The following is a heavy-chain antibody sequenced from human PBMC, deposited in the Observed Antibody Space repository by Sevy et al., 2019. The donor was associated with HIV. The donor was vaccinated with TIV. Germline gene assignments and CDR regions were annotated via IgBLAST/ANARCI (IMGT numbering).Heavy chain of an antibody. CDR2: INPNSGGT. CDR3: ARDNGSSYGMDV. D-gene: IGHD6-13*01. J-gene: IGHJ6*02. Sequence: ASVKGSCKASGYTFTGYYMHWVRQAPGQGLEWMGWINPNSGGTNYAQKFQGRVTMTRDTSISTAYMELSRLRSDDTAVYYCARDNGSSYGMDVWGQGTTVTVSS. CDR1: GYTFTGYY. V-gene: IGHV1-2*02.